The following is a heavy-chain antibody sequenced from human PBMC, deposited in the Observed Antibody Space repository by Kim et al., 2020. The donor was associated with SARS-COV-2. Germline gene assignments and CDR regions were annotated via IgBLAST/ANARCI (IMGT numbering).Heavy chain of an antibody. CDR2: ISYDGSNK. J-gene: IGHJ6*02. V-gene: IGHV3-30*04. CDR1: GFTFSSYA. Sequence: GGSLRLSCAASGFTFSSYAMHWVRQAPGKGLEWVAVISYDGSNKYYADSVKGRFTISRDNSKNTLYLQMNSLRAEDTAVYYCARDRLLTGYHYYYYGMDVWGQGTTVTVSS. CDR3: ARDRLLTGYHYYYYGMDV. D-gene: IGHD3-9*01.